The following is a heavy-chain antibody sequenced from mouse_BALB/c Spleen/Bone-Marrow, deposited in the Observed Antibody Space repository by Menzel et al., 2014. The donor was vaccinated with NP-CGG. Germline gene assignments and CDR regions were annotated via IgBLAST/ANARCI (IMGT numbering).Heavy chain of an antibody. D-gene: IGHD1-1*01. CDR1: GFTFSSFG. Sequence: EVQLVESGGGLVQPGGSRKLSCAASGFTFSSFGMHWVRQAPEKGLEWVAYISSCSSTIYYADTVKGRFTISRDNPKNTLFLQMTSLRSEDTAMYYCARRGSNHWYFDVWGAGTTVTVSS. CDR2: ISSCSSTI. CDR3: ARRGSNHWYFDV. V-gene: IGHV5-17*02. J-gene: IGHJ1*01.